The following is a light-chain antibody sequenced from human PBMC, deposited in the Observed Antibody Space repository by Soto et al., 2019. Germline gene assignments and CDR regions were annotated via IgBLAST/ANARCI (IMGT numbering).Light chain of an antibody. CDR2: FDT. Sequence: YELTQPPSVSVAPGMTARMPCGGNSIGSRSVHWYQQKPGQAPIMVISFDTDRPSGIPERFSGSNSGNTATLIISTVEAGDEADYYCQVWDSTGDQVVFGGGTKVTVL. J-gene: IGLJ2*01. CDR3: QVWDSTGDQVV. CDR1: SIGSRS. V-gene: IGLV3-21*04.